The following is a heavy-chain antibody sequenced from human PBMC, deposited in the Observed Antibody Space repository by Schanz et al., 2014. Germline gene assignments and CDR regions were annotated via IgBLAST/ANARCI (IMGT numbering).Heavy chain of an antibody. V-gene: IGHV3-7*01. CDR3: ARDKGGLIPFDY. J-gene: IGHJ4*02. Sequence: EVQLVESGGGLVQPGGSLRLSCAASRFTFSDYWMSWVRQAPGKGLEWVANMNQDGSVKNYVDSVKGRFTISRDNAKNSRYLQTNSLSAEDTAVYYCARDKGGLIPFDYWGQGTLVAVSS. CDR2: MNQDGSVK. D-gene: IGHD2-15*01. CDR1: RFTFSDYW.